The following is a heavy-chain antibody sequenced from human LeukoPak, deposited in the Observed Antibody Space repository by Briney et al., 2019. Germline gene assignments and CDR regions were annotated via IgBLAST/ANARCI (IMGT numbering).Heavy chain of an antibody. CDR1: GYRFTNYW. D-gene: IGHD3-22*01. V-gene: IGHV5-51*01. CDR3: TRQGVYYSDSSAYYY. CDR2: IYPGDSDT. Sequence: GESLNISCKGSGYRFTNYWIALVRHIPGKGLELMGSIYPGDSDTRYSPSFQRQVTISADKSITTAYLQWNSLKASDTAKYYCTRQGVYYSDSSAYYYWGQGTLVTVSS. J-gene: IGHJ4*02.